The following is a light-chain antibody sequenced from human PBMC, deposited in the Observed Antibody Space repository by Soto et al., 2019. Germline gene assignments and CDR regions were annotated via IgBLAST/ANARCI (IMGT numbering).Light chain of an antibody. CDR3: QQYNSYSQT. CDR2: KAS. CDR1: QSISSW. Sequence: IQMTQSPSTLSASVGYRVTITCLASQSISSWLAWYQQKPGKAPKLLIYKASSLESGVPSRFSGSGSGTEFTLTINSLQPDDFATYYCQQYNSYSQTFGQGTKVDIK. V-gene: IGKV1-5*03. J-gene: IGKJ1*01.